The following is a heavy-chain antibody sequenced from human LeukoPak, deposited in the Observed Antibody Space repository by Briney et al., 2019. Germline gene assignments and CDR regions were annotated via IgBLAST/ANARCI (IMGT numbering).Heavy chain of an antibody. Sequence: PGGSLRLSCAASGFTFSNAWMSWVRQAPGKGLEWVGRIKSKTDGGTTDNAAPVKGRFAISRDDSRNMLFLQMNSLKTEDTGVYYCTTGGPRRHWGQGTLVTVSS. CDR1: GFTFSNAW. J-gene: IGHJ4*02. D-gene: IGHD3-16*01. CDR3: TTGGPRRH. CDR2: IKSKTDGGTT. V-gene: IGHV3-15*01.